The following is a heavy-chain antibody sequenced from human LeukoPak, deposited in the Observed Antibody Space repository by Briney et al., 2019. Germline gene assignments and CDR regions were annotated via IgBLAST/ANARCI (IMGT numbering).Heavy chain of an antibody. D-gene: IGHD6-6*01. CDR1: GYTFTGYY. CDR2: INPNSGGT. CDR3: ARLIREYSSSFDY. J-gene: IGHJ4*02. Sequence: ASVKVSCKASGYTFTGYYLHWVRQAPGQGLEWMGWINPNSGGTNYAQNFQGRVTMTRDTSISTAYMELSRLRSDDTAVYYCARLIREYSSSFDYWGPGTLVTVSS. V-gene: IGHV1-2*02.